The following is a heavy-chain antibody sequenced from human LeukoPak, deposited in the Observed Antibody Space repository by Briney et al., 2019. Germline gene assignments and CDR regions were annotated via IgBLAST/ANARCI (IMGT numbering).Heavy chain of an antibody. D-gene: IGHD3-10*01. CDR2: IGSDGKT. V-gene: IGHV3-23*01. Sequence: GGSLRLSCAASGFTFNNYAMSWVRQAPGKGLEWVSAIGSDGKTYYADSVRGRFTISRDNSKNTLYLQMNSLRAEDTAVYYCAKVSYGSGSYYWAVYYYYYMDVWGKGTTVTISS. CDR3: AKVSYGSGSYYWAVYYYYYMDV. CDR1: GFTFNNYA. J-gene: IGHJ6*03.